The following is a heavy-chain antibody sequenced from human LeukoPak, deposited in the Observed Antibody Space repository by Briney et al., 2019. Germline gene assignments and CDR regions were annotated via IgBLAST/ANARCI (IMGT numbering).Heavy chain of an antibody. D-gene: IGHD1-26*01. CDR3: ARGREWELRSPMEFDP. V-gene: IGHV3-74*01. J-gene: IGHJ5*02. Sequence: NSDGSSTSYADSVKGRFTISRDNAKNTLYLQMNSLRAEDTAVYYCARGREWELRSPMEFDPWGQGTLVTVSS. CDR2: NSDGSST.